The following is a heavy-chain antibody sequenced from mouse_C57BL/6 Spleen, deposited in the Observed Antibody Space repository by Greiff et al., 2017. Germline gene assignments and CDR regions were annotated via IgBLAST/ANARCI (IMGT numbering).Heavy chain of an antibody. CDR1: GYTFTSYW. J-gene: IGHJ2*01. CDR3: ARKINWGYFDY. D-gene: IGHD4-1*01. V-gene: IGHV1-69*01. CDR2: IDPSDSYT. Sequence: QVQLQQPGAELVMPGASVKLSCKASGYTFTSYWMHWVKQRPGQGLEWIGEIDPSDSYTNYNQKFKGKSTLTVDKSSSTAYMQLSSLTSEDSAVYYCARKINWGYFDYWGQGTTPTVSS.